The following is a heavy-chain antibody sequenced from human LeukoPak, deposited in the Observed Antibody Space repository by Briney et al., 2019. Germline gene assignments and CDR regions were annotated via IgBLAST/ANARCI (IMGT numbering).Heavy chain of an antibody. CDR3: AKRSNFWTGYLDY. J-gene: IGHJ4*02. V-gene: IGHV3-23*01. D-gene: IGHD3/OR15-3a*01. CDR1: KFTFSNYA. CDR2: ISGSGGST. Sequence: PGGSLRLSCTAPKFTFSNYAMSWVRQAPGKGLEWVSVISGSGGSTYYADSVKGRFTISRDNSKDTLFLQMNSLRTEDTAVYYCAKRSNFWTGYLDYWGQGTLVTVSS.